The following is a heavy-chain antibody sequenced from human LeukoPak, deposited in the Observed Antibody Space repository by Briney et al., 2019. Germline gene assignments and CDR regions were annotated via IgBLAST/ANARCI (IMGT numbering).Heavy chain of an antibody. Sequence: GGSLGLSCAVSGFTFSGHWMFWVRQAPGKGLVWVSSTNSDGSSTGYTDSVKGRFTVSRDNAKNTLYLQMNSLRAEDTAVYYCARARWYSSDYWGQGTLVTVSS. V-gene: IGHV3-74*01. CDR1: GFTFSGHW. D-gene: IGHD5-24*01. CDR3: ARARWYSSDY. J-gene: IGHJ4*02. CDR2: TNSDGSST.